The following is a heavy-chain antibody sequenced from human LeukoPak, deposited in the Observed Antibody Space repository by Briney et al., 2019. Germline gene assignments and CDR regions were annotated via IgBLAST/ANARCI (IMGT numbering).Heavy chain of an antibody. D-gene: IGHD2-2*01. CDR1: GFTFINYG. J-gene: IGHJ4*02. CDR2: ISYDGRNK. Sequence: GGSLRLSCAASGFTFINYGMHWVRQAPGKGLEWVAVISYDGRNKHYPDSVKGRFTISRDISTDTLWLQMDSLRTEDTAVYYCAKGPLRGTAAAIDYWGQGTLVTVSS. CDR3: AKGPLRGTAAAIDY. V-gene: IGHV3-30*18.